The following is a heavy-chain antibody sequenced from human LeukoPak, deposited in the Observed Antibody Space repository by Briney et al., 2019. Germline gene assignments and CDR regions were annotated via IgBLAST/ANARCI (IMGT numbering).Heavy chain of an antibody. CDR2: ISASGSTT. D-gene: IGHD6-19*01. J-gene: IGHJ4*02. Sequence: GGSLRLSCAASGFTFTDYAMGWVRQAPGQGLEWASTISASGSTTYYADSVRGRFTISRDNSKNTLSLQMSSLRAKDTAVYYCAKARTPYNSGFDYWGQGTLVAVSS. V-gene: IGHV3-23*01. CDR1: GFTFTDYA. CDR3: AKARTPYNSGFDY.